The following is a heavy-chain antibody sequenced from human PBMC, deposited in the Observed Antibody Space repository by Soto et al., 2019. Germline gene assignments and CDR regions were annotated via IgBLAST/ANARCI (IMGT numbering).Heavy chain of an antibody. V-gene: IGHV1-69*01. Sequence: QVQLVQSGAEVKKPGSSVKVSCKASGGTFSSYAISWVRQAPGQGLEWMGGIIPIFGTANYAQKFQGRVTITADESTSTAYMELSSLRAEDTAVYYCARVSWKHKPQSRYYYYGMDVWGLGTTVTVSS. D-gene: IGHD1-1*01. CDR2: IIPIFGTA. CDR3: ARVSWKHKPQSRYYYYGMDV. CDR1: GGTFSSYA. J-gene: IGHJ6*02.